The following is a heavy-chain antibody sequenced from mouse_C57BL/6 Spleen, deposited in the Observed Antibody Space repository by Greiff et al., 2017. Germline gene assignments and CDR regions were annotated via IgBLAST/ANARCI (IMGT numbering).Heavy chain of an antibody. CDR3: ARILYDYDGFDY. CDR2: IHPNSGST. Sequence: QVQLQQPGAELVKPGASVKLSCKASGYTFTSYWMHWVKQRPGQGLEWIGMIHPNSGSTNYNEKFKSKATLTVDKSSSTAYMQLSSLTSEDSAVYYCARILYDYDGFDYWGQGTTLTVSS. CDR1: GYTFTSYW. J-gene: IGHJ2*01. V-gene: IGHV1-64*01. D-gene: IGHD2-4*01.